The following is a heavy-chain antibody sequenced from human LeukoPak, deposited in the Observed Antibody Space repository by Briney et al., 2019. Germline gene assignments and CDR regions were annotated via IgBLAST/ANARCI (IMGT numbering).Heavy chain of an antibody. CDR2: INPNSGGT. V-gene: IGHV1-2*02. D-gene: IGHD3-22*01. CDR1: GYTFTGYY. CDR3: ARVTAMVKATMIVVSRGLGY. Sequence: GASVKVSCKASGYTFTGYYMHWVRQAPGQGLEWMGWINPNSGGTNYAQKFQGRVTMTRDTSISTAYMELSGLRSDDTAVYYCARVTAMVKATMIVVSRGLGYWGQGTLVTVSS. J-gene: IGHJ4*02.